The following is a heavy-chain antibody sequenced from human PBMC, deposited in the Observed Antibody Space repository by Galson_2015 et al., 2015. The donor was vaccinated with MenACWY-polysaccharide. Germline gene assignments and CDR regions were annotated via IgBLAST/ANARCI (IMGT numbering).Heavy chain of an antibody. J-gene: IGHJ4*02. CDR3: ARTYGDFDY. D-gene: IGHD4-17*01. CDR2: INPKSGYS. CDR1: GYTFTNYD. Sequence: SVKVSCKASGYTFTNYDISWVRQATGQGLEWMGWINPKSGYSGYAQRFHGRVTLTKDTSISTAYLELSGLRSEDTAVYYCARTYGDFDYWGQGTLVTVSS. V-gene: IGHV1-8*01.